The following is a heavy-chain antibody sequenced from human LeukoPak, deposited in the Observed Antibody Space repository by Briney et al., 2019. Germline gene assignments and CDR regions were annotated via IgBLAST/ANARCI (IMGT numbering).Heavy chain of an antibody. J-gene: IGHJ4*02. Sequence: ASVKVSCKASGYTFTSYAISWVRQAPGQGLEWMGWISTYNDYTNYAQKLQGRVTMTTDTSTTTAYMELRSLRSDDTAVYYCAREMATIVNQFDYWGQGTLVTVSS. CDR1: GYTFTSYA. V-gene: IGHV1-18*04. D-gene: IGHD5-24*01. CDR3: AREMATIVNQFDY. CDR2: ISTYNDYT.